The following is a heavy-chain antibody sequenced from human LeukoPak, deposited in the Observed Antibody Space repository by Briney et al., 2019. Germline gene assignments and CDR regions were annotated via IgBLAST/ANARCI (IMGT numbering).Heavy chain of an antibody. J-gene: IGHJ4*02. Sequence: ASVKVSCKASGYTFTSYGISWVRQAPGQGLEWMGWISAYNGNTNYAQKLQGRVTMTTDTSTSTAYMELRGLRSDDTAVYYRARSFEYSSSFDYWGQGTLVTVSS. CDR3: ARSFEYSSSFDY. V-gene: IGHV1-18*01. D-gene: IGHD6-6*01. CDR1: GYTFTSYG. CDR2: ISAYNGNT.